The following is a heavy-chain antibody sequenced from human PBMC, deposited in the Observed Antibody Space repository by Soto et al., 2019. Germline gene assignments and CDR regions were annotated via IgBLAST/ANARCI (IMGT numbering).Heavy chain of an antibody. CDR2: IIPIFGTA. CDR3: ARGASGIVLVPAAPPDYSHGMGV. Sequence: ASVKVSCKASGGTFSRYAISWVRQAPGQGLEWMGGIIPIFGTANYAQKFQGRVTITADESTSTVYMELSSLRSEDTAVYYCARGASGIVLVPAAPPDYSHGMGVCGQGTTGTGSS. J-gene: IGHJ6*02. CDR1: GGTFSRYA. V-gene: IGHV1-69*13. D-gene: IGHD2-2*01.